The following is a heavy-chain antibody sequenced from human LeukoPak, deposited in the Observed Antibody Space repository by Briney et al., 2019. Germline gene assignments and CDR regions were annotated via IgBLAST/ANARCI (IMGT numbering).Heavy chain of an antibody. D-gene: IGHD3-22*01. Sequence: PGGSLRLSCAASGFTFSSYAMSWVRQAPGKGLEWVSSISSSSSYIYYADSVKGRFTISRDNAKNSLYLQMNSLRAEDTAVYYCARDTHTIVVVPGDYWGQGTLVTVSS. V-gene: IGHV3-21*01. CDR2: ISSSSSYI. CDR3: ARDTHTIVVVPGDY. CDR1: GFTFSSYA. J-gene: IGHJ4*02.